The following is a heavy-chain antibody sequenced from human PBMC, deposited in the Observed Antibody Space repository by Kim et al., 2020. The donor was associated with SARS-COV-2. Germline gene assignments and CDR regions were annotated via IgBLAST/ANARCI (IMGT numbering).Heavy chain of an antibody. CDR2: IRSTTYSHAT. V-gene: IGHV3-73*01. CDR1: GFPFSDSA. J-gene: IGHJ4*02. CDR3: TGQPDCTRPTCYSGIQGY. D-gene: IGHD2-2*01. Sequence: GGSLRLSCEASGFPFSDSAMHWVRQAPGKGLEWVGRIRSTTYSHATASAASVKGRFTISRDDSKNMVYLQMNSLKTEDTATYYCTGQPDCTRPTCYSGIQGYCGQGTLVTVSS.